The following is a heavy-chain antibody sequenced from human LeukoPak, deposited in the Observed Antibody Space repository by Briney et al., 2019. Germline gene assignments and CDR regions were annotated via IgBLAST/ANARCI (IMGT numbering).Heavy chain of an antibody. D-gene: IGHD3-3*01. CDR2: FDPEDGET. CDR1: GYTLTELS. V-gene: IGHV1-24*01. Sequence: ASVKVSCKVSGYTLTELSMHWVRQAPGKGLEWMGGFDPEDGETIYAQKFQGRVTMTEDTSTDTAYMELSGLRSEDTAVYYCATDYDFWSGYSQYFQHWGQGTLVIVSS. CDR3: ATDYDFWSGYSQYFQH. J-gene: IGHJ1*01.